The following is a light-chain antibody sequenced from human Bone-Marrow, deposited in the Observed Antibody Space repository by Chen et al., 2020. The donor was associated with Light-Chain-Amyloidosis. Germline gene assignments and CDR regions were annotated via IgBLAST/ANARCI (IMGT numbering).Light chain of an antibody. CDR2: DAS. CDR3: QQYNSSPHP. J-gene: IGKJ4*01. Sequence: DIQMTLSPSTLSASVGDRVTITCRASQSISSWLAWYQQKPGKAPKLLIYDASRLESGVPSRFSGSGSGTEFTLTISRLQPDDFATYDCQQYNSSPHPFGGGTKLEIQ. CDR1: QSISSW. V-gene: IGKV1-5*01.